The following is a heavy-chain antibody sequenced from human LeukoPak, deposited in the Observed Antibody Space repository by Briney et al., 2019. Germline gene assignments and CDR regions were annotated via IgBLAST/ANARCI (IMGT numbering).Heavy chain of an antibody. CDR2: IKQDGNKK. Sequence: GGSLRLSCVASGSTFNNYWMTWVRQAPGKGLEWVANIKQDGNKKYYVDSVKGRFTISRDNAKNSLYLHMNSLRGEDTAVYYCARGASGSYTIDYWGQGTLVTVSS. V-gene: IGHV3-7*04. CDR3: ARGASGSYTIDY. J-gene: IGHJ4*02. D-gene: IGHD1-26*01. CDR1: GSTFNNYW.